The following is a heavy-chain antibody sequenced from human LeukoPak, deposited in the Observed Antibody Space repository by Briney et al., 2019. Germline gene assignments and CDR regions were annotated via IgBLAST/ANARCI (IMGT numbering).Heavy chain of an antibody. D-gene: IGHD3-10*01. J-gene: IGHJ4*02. CDR3: ARIGLYYSSRYYFDF. CDR1: GFTFSSYA. V-gene: IGHV3-74*01. CDR2: IKSDGSRT. Sequence: GGSLRLSCAASGFTFSSYAMTWVRQGPGKGLVWVSRIKSDGSRTDYADSVKGRFTISRDNAKNTLYLQMNSLRAEDTAVYYCARIGLYYSSRYYFDFWGQGTLVTVSS.